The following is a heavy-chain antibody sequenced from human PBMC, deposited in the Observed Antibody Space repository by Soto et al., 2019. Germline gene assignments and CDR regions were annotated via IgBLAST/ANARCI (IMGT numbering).Heavy chain of an antibody. V-gene: IGHV4-30-4*01. J-gene: IGHJ6*02. CDR1: GGSISSGDYY. Sequence: QVQLQESGPGLVKPSQTLSLTCTVSGGSISSGDYYWSWIRQPPGKGLEWIGYIYHSGSTNSNASPXSXXIISVDTSKNQFSLKLSSVTVADAAVYYCARGSYYVYGMDVWGQGTTVTVSS. CDR2: IYHSGST. CDR3: ARGSYYVYGMDV.